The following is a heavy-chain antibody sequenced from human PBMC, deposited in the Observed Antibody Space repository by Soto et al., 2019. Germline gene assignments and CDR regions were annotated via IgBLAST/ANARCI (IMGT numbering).Heavy chain of an antibody. CDR2: ITGSGGDT. D-gene: IGHD2-2*01. CDR3: AKGSASSSPYYFDF. V-gene: IGHV3-23*01. CDR1: GFTFSSYA. Sequence: EVQLLESGGGLVQPGGSLRVSCAASGFTFSSYAMSWVRQAPGKGLEWVSAITGSGGDTYHADSVKGRFTISRDNTKNTLYLQMNSLRAEDTAIYYCAKGSASSSPYYFDFWGRGTLVTVSS. J-gene: IGHJ4*02.